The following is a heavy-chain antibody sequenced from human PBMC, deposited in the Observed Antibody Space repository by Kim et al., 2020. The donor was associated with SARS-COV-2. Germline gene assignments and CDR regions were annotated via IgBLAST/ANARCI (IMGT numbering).Heavy chain of an antibody. Sequence: DSVKGRFIISRDNSKNTLFLQMNSLRVEDTAVYYCANMGSGSYYTRTLDYWGQGTLVTVSS. D-gene: IGHD1-26*01. V-gene: IGHV3-66*01. J-gene: IGHJ4*02. CDR3: ANMGSGSYYTRTLDY.